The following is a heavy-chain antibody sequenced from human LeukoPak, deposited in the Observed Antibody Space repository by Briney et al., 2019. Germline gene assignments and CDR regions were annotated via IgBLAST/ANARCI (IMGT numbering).Heavy chain of an antibody. V-gene: IGHV3-23*01. CDR2: ISANSGAT. D-gene: IGHD5-18*01. Sequence: PGGSLRLSCAASGFTFSSYWMHWVRQAPGKGLVWVSVISANSGATYYADSVKGRFTISRDNAKNTLYLQMNNLRGEDTALYYCSKAGDTNYYRYGDYWGQGTLVTVSS. J-gene: IGHJ4*02. CDR1: GFTFSSYW. CDR3: SKAGDTNYYRYGDY.